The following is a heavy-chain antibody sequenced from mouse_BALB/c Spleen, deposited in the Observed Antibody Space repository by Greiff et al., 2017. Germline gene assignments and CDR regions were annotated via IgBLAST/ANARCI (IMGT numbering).Heavy chain of an antibody. D-gene: IGHD2-4*01. CDR1: GYTFTDYA. V-gene: IGHV1S137*01. J-gene: IGHJ2*01. CDR2: ISTYYGDA. CDR3: ARGMITTNYFDD. Sequence: SGAELVRPGVSVKISCKGSGYTFTDYAMHWVKQSHAKSLEWIGVISTYYGDASYNQKFKGKATMTVDKSSSTAYMELARLTSEDSAIYYCARGMITTNYFDDWGQGTTLTVSS.